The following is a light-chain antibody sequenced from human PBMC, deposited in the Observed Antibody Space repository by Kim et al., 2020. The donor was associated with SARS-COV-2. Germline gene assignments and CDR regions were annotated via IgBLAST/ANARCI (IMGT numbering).Light chain of an antibody. Sequence: DTQLTQSPSSLSASVGDRVTITCRAGESISDYLNWYQLRPGKAPKLLIYGAFNVQSGVPSRFSGSGSGTDFTLTIRSLQPEEFATYYYKQSYSHPPTFGQGTKLEI. CDR1: ESISDY. V-gene: IGKV1-39*01. CDR2: GAF. CDR3: KQSYSHPPT. J-gene: IGKJ2*01.